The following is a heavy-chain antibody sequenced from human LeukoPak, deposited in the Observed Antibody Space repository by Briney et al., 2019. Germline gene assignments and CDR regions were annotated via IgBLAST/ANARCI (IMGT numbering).Heavy chain of an antibody. J-gene: IGHJ6*02. D-gene: IGHD3-10*01. CDR3: ARAMVRDNYYYYGMDV. Sequence: AIXXVRQAPXXGLXWMGRIIPILGIANYAQKFQGRVTITADKSTSTAYMKPSSLRSEDTAVYYCARAMVRDNYYYYGMDVWGQGTTVTVSS. V-gene: IGHV1-69*04. CDR1: A. CDR2: IIPILGIA.